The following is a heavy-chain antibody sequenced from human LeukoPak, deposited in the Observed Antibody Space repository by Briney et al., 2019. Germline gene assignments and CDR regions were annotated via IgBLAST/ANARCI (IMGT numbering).Heavy chain of an antibody. CDR1: GSTFSSYE. V-gene: IGHV3-48*03. D-gene: IGHD1-1*01. CDR2: ISSSGSTI. CDR3: ARDQMTVAGTTGTTYYYYYGMDV. J-gene: IGHJ6*02. Sequence: GGSLRLSCAASGSTFSSYEMNWVRQAPGKGLEWVSYISSSGSTIYYADSVKGRFTISRDNAKNSLYLQMNSLRAEDTAVYYCARDQMTVAGTTGTTYYYYYGMDVWGQGTTVTVSS.